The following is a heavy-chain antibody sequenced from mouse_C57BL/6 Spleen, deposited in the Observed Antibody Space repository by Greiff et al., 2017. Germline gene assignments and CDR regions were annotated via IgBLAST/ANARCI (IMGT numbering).Heavy chain of an antibody. D-gene: IGHD6-1*01. Sequence: EVKLVESGGGLVKPGGSLKLSCAASGFTFSDYGMHWVRQAPEKGLEWVAYISSGSSTINYADTVKGRFTISRDNAKNTLFLQMTSLSSEDTAMYYCARQPPMDYGGQGTSVTVSS. V-gene: IGHV5-17*01. J-gene: IGHJ4*01. CDR3: ARQPPMDY. CDR1: GFTFSDYG. CDR2: ISSGSSTI.